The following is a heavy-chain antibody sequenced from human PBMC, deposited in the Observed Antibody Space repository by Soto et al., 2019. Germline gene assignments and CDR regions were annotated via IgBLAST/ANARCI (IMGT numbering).Heavy chain of an antibody. V-gene: IGHV4-34*01. D-gene: IGHD1-26*01. CDR1: GGSFSGYY. Sequence: LSLTCAVYGGSFSGYYWSWIRQPPGKGLEWIGEINHSGSTNYNPSLKSRVTISVDTSKNQFSLKLSSVTAADTAVYYCARGLGVVGATRGSYWGQGTLVTVSS. CDR3: ARGLGVVGATRGSY. CDR2: INHSGST. J-gene: IGHJ4*02.